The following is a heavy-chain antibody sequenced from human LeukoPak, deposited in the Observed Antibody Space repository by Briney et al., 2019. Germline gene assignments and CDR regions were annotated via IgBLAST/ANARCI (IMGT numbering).Heavy chain of an antibody. D-gene: IGHD3-3*01. CDR3: ARTEIHYTLYYMDV. V-gene: IGHV1-2*02. Sequence: GASVKVSCKASGYTFTGYYMHWVRQAPGQGLEWMGWINPNSGGTNYAQKFQGRVTMTRDTSISTAYMELSRLRPDDTAVYYCARTEIHYTLYYMDVWGKGTTVTISS. J-gene: IGHJ6*03. CDR1: GYTFTGYY. CDR2: INPNSGGT.